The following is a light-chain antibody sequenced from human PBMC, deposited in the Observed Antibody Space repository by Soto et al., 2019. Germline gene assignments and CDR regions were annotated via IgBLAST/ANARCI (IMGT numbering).Light chain of an antibody. CDR2: AAS. Sequence: AIQMTQYPASLSASVGDRVTLACRASQGIRNDVGGYQQKPGKAPKLLMYAASSLQSGVPSMFSGRGSVTDFTLTISSLHPEAFATYSCPHYSSYTPTFGQGTNVEIK. CDR1: QGIRND. V-gene: IGKV1-6*01. CDR3: PHYSSYTPT. J-gene: IGKJ1*01.